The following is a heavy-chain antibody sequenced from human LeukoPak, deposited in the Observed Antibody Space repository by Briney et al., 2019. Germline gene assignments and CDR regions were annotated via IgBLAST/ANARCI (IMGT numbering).Heavy chain of an antibody. CDR3: ARGYCSGDCFTLFDY. D-gene: IGHD2-21*02. Sequence: ASVKVSCKASGGTFSSYAISWVRQAPGQGLEWMGGIIPNSGGTNYAQKFQGRVTMTRDTSISTAYMELSSLRSDDTAVYYCARGYCSGDCFTLFDYWGQGTLVTVSS. CDR1: GGTFSSYA. J-gene: IGHJ4*02. CDR2: IIPNSGGT. V-gene: IGHV1-2*02.